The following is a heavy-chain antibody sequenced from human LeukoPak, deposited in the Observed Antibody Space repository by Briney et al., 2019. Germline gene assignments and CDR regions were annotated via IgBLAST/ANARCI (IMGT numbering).Heavy chain of an antibody. CDR2: IYYSGST. V-gene: IGHV4-59*01. CDR3: ARGGSHAFDI. CDR1: GFTFSDYY. Sequence: PGGSLRLSCAASGFTFSDYYMSWIRQPPGKGLEWIGYIYYSGSTNYNPSLKSRVTISVDTSKNQFSLKLSSVTAADTAVYYCARGGSHAFDIWGQGTMVTVSS. D-gene: IGHD3-10*01. J-gene: IGHJ3*02.